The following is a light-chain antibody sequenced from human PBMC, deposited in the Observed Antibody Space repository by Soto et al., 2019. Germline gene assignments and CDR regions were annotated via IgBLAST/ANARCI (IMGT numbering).Light chain of an antibody. Sequence: EIVITQSPATLYVSPGERATLSCRASQSVRSNLAWYQQKPGQAPRLLIYGASTRETGIPERFSGSGSGTECTLTISRLEPEDFAVDYCQQYGSSPQTFGQGTKVDIK. CDR1: QSVRSN. J-gene: IGKJ1*01. V-gene: IGKV3-20*01. CDR2: GAS. CDR3: QQYGSSPQT.